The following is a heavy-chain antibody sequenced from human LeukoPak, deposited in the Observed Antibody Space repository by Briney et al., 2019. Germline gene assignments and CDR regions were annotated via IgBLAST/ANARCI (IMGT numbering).Heavy chain of an antibody. Sequence: ASVKVSCKASGYTFSNYYLHWVRQAPGQGLEWMGIINPGGGSTSYPQKFQGRVTMTRDTSTSTVYMELSSLRSEDTAVYYCARDRDSMVRGPGVYWGQGTLVTVSS. CDR2: INPGGGST. V-gene: IGHV1-46*01. CDR1: GYTFSNYY. J-gene: IGHJ4*02. D-gene: IGHD3-10*01. CDR3: ARDRDSMVRGPGVY.